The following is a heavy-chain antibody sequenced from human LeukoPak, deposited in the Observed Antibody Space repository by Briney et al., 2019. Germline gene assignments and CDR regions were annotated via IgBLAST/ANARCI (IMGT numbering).Heavy chain of an antibody. CDR2: VSYDGTRK. D-gene: IGHD1-26*01. J-gene: IGHJ4*02. CDR1: GFTFSNYA. Sequence: GGSLRLSCAASGFTFSNYAIHWVHQAPGKGLEWVAIVSYDGTRKYHAEAVKGRFTISRDNSKNTVFLEMTSLRTEDTAVYYCARDMNVREAGATISGYWGQGTLVTVSS. CDR3: ARDMNVREAGATISGY. V-gene: IGHV3-30*04.